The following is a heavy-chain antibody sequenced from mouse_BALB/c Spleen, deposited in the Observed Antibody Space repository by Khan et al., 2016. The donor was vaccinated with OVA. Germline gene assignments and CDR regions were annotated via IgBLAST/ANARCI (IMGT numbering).Heavy chain of an antibody. D-gene: IGHD1-2*01. J-gene: IGHJ3*01. CDR3: ARRNYFGYTFAY. CDR1: GYTFTDYY. V-gene: IGHV1-77*01. CDR2: ISPGSGET. Sequence: QVQLQQSGAELARPGASVKLSCKASGYTFTDYYINWVKQRTGQGLEWIGEISPGSGETYYNERVKGTATLTADKSYSTAYMQLISLTSEASAVYFCARRNYFGYTFAYWGQGTLVTVSA.